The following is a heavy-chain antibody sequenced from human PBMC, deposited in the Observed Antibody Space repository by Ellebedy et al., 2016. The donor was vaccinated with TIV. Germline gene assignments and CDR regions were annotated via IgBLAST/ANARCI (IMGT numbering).Heavy chain of an antibody. J-gene: IGHJ5*02. CDR2: IYNSGST. CDR3: NGDASGDH. V-gene: IGHV4-39*01. CDR1: GGSISSSSFY. D-gene: IGHD6-19*01. Sequence: SETLSLTCTVSGGSISSSSFYWGWNTQPPGKGLEWIGSIYNSGSTYYNPSLMSRVIISVDTSKNQVSLKLSSVTAADTAVYYCNGDASGDHWGQGTLVTVSS.